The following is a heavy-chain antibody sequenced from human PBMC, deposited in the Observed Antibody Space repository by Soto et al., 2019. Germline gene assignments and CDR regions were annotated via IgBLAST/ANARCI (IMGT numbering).Heavy chain of an antibody. CDR3: ARDNSQQYGTPAASSWFHL. CDR1: GFSFSDYF. J-gene: IGHJ5*02. V-gene: IGHV1-46*01. CDR2: INPSGDSR. D-gene: IGHD2-15*01. Sequence: ASVKVSCKASGFSFSDYFMHWVRQAPGQGLEWMGIINPSGDSRNYAQKFQGRVTITRDTSTSTVYMDLSSLRYEDTAVYYCARDNSQQYGTPAASSWFHLWGQGTPVTVS.